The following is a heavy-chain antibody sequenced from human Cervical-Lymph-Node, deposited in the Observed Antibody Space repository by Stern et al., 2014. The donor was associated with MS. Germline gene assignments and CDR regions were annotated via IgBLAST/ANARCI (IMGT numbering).Heavy chain of an antibody. V-gene: IGHV3-9*01. CDR3: AKDLRKDYYDSSGYGWYFDL. D-gene: IGHD3-22*01. Sequence: EVHLVESGGGLIQAGRSLRLSCVASGFIFENHAIHWVRQAPGKGPEWVSGISRNSGNIGYADSVKGRFTISRGNAKKSLSLQMNSLRPEDTALYYCAKDLRKDYYDSSGYGWYFDLWGRGTPVIVSS. CDR1: GFIFENHA. CDR2: ISRNSGNI. J-gene: IGHJ2*01.